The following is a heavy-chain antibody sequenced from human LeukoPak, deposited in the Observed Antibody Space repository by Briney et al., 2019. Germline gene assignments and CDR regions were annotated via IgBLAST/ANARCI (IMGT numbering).Heavy chain of an antibody. D-gene: IGHD2-21*01. CDR1: GIIITSYW. CDR3: ARSYPSAFDI. Sequence: GSLRLSCAASGIIITSYWMSWVRQPPGKGLEWIGEINHSGSTNYNPSLKSRVNISVDTSKNQFSLKLSSVTAADTAVYYGARSYPSAFDIWGQGTMVTVSS. J-gene: IGHJ3*02. CDR2: INHSGST. V-gene: IGHV4-4*02.